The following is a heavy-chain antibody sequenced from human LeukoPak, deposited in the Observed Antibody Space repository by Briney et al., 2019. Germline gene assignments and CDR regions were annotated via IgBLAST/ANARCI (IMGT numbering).Heavy chain of an antibody. D-gene: IGHD2-15*01. J-gene: IGHJ4*02. CDR1: GFTFSSYG. V-gene: IGHV3-30*03. Sequence: GGSLRLSCAASGFTFSSYGMHWVRQAPGKGLEWVAVISYDGSNKYYADSVKGRFTISRDNSKNTLYLLMNSLIPEDTAVYYCAREVVSSPSYFDSWGQGTLVTVSS. CDR2: ISYDGSNK. CDR3: AREVVSSPSYFDS.